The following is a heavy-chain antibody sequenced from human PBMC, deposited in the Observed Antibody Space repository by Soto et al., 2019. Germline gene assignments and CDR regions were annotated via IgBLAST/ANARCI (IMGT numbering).Heavy chain of an antibody. CDR3: SRGGHCTDGVCSALNY. J-gene: IGHJ4*02. Sequence: QVQLQQSGPGLVKPSETLSLTCTVSGGSISTYYWSWIRQPPGKGLEWIGYIYYGGSANYNPSLESRVTISLDRSKKQFSLRLNSVTAADTAVYYCSRGGHCTDGVCSALNYWSQGTLVTVSS. CDR2: IYYGGSA. V-gene: IGHV4-59*08. CDR1: GGSISTYY. D-gene: IGHD2-8*01.